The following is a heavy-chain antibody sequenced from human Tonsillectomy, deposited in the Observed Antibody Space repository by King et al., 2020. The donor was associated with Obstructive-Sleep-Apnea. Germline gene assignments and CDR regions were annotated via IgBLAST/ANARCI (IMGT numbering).Heavy chain of an antibody. CDR1: GFTLSRYW. CDR2: IKSDVSTT. Sequence: VQLVESGGGLVQPGGSLRLSCAASGFTLSRYWMHWVRQAPGKGLVWVSGIKSDVSTTTYADSVKGRFTISRDNAKNTLYLQMNSLRAEDTAVYYCARELYGDYGVGHWGQGTLVTVSS. V-gene: IGHV3-74*01. CDR3: ARELYGDYGVGH. J-gene: IGHJ4*02. D-gene: IGHD4-17*01.